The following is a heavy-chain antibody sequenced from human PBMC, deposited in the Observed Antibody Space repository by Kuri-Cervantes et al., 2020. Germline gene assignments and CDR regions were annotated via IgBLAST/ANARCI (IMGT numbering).Heavy chain of an antibody. CDR3: TTDAHPKFGVLMGGAYMDV. CDR2: IKSKTDGGTT. V-gene: IGHV3-15*01. Sequence: GESLKISCAASGFTFSNAWMSWVRQAPGKGLEWVGRIKSKTDGGTTDYAAPVKGRFTISRDDSKNTLYLQMNSLKTEDTAVYYCTTDAHPKFGVLMGGAYMDVWGKGTTVTVSS. J-gene: IGHJ6*03. CDR1: GFTFSNAW. D-gene: IGHD2-8*01.